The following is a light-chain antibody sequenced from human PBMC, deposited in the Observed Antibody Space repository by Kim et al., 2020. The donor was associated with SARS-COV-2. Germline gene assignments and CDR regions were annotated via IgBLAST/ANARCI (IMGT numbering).Light chain of an antibody. CDR1: QGIRSD. V-gene: IGKV1-6*01. CDR3: QQGYNFPRT. CDR2: AAS. J-gene: IGKJ4*01. Sequence: AIQMTQSPSSLSASVGDRVTITCRASQGIRSDLGWYQQKPGKAPKLLIYAASSLQSRVPSRFSGSGSGTDFTITISSLQPDDFATYYCQQGYNFPRTFGGGTKVDIK.